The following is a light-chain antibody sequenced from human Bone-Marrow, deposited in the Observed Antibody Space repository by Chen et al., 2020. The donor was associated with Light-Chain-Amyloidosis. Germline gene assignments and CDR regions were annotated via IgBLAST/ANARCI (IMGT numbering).Light chain of an antibody. CDR3: RSFTSSNTWV. CDR2: EVT. V-gene: IGLV2-14*01. CDR1: SSDVGGYNY. Sequence: QSVLTQPASVSGAPGPSITVSCTGTSSDVGGYNYVSWYQQHPGKGPQLILYEVTTRPSGVSTRFSGSKSGNTASLTISGLQAEDEADDYCRSFTSSNTWVFGGGTKLPVL. J-gene: IGLJ3*02.